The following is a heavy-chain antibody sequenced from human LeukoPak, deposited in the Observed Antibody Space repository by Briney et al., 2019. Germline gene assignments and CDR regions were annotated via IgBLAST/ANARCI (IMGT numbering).Heavy chain of an antibody. Sequence: GGSLRLSCAASGFTFSSYWMSWVRQAPGEGLEWVANIKQDGSEKYYVDSVKGRFTMSRDNAKNSLYLQMNSLRAEDTAVYYCARDSGSYYESSGYYDYFDYWGQGTLVTVSS. D-gene: IGHD3-22*01. CDR1: GFTFSSYW. J-gene: IGHJ4*02. CDR3: ARDSGSYYESSGYYDYFDY. CDR2: IKQDGSEK. V-gene: IGHV3-7*01.